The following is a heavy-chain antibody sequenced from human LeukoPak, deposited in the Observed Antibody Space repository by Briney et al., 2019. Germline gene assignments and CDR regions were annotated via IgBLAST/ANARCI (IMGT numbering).Heavy chain of an antibody. Sequence: SETLSLTCAVYGGSFSGYYWSWIRQPPGKGLEWIGEINHSGSTTYNPSLKSRVTISVDTSKNQFSLKLSSVTAADTAVYYCASPRLHNSGVWGQGTMVTVSS. CDR2: INHSGST. V-gene: IGHV4-34*01. CDR1: GGSFSGYY. J-gene: IGHJ3*01. CDR3: ASPRLHNSGV. D-gene: IGHD5-12*01.